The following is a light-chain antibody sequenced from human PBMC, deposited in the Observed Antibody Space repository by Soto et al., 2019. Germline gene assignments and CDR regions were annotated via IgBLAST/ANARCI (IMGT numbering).Light chain of an antibody. V-gene: IGLV2-14*01. J-gene: IGLJ2*01. Sequence: QSALTQPASVSVSPGQSITISCTGTSSDVGGYNYVSWYKQHPGKAPKLMIYDVSNRPSGVSNRFSGSKSGNTASLTIYGLQAEDEADYYCSSYTDSNTLVFGGGTKLTVL. CDR2: DVS. CDR1: SSDVGGYNY. CDR3: SSYTDSNTLV.